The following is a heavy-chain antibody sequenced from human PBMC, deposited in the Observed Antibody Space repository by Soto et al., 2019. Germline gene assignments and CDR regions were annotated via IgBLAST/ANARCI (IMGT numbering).Heavy chain of an antibody. CDR3: ARMSMMTQIDY. Sequence: SSETLSLTCTVSGGSVSGGSYYWTWIRQTPMKGLEFIGYLYFTGSTNYNPSLKSRVSITRDTSKNQFSLNLRSVTAADTAVYYCARMSMMTQIDYWGQGTLVTVSS. J-gene: IGHJ4*02. CDR2: LYFTGST. V-gene: IGHV4-61*01. CDR1: GGSVSGGSYY. D-gene: IGHD3-16*01.